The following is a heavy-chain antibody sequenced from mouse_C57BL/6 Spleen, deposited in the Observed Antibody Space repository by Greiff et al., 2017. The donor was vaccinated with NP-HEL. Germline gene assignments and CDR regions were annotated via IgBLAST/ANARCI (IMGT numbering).Heavy chain of an antibody. D-gene: IGHD1-1*02. CDR1: GYAFSSYW. V-gene: IGHV1-80*01. J-gene: IGHJ1*03. CDR2: IYPGDGDT. Sequence: QVQLQQSGAELVKPGASVKISCKASGYAFSSYWMNWVKQRPGKGLEWIGQIYPGDGDTNYNGKFKGKATLTADKSSSTAYMQLSSLTSEDSAVYFCARYGVMVGRYFDVWGTGTTVTVSS. CDR3: ARYGVMVGRYFDV.